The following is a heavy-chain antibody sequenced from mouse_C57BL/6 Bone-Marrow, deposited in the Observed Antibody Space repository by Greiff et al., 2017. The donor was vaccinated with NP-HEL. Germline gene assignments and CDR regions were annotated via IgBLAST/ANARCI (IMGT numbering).Heavy chain of an antibody. CDR1: GFTFSSYA. CDR3: ARERGNWDD. J-gene: IGHJ2*01. D-gene: IGHD4-1*01. V-gene: IGHV5-4*01. Sequence: EVKLVESGGGLVKPGGSLKLSCAASGFTFSSYAMSWVRQTPEKRLEWVATISDGGSYTYYPDNVKGRFTISRDNAKNNLYLQMSHLKSEDTAMYYCARERGNWDDWGQGTTLTVTA. CDR2: ISDGGSYT.